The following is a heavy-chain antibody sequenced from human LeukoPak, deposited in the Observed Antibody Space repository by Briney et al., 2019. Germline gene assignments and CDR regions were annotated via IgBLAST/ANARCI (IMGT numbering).Heavy chain of an antibody. Sequence: GGSLRLSCAASGFTFSDSSMNWVRPGPGKGLEWLSYISPTSHTLYADSVKGRFTISRDNAKNSLYLQMNSLKDEDTAVYYCATDKYGGPVHWGQGTLVTVSS. D-gene: IGHD5-12*01. J-gene: IGHJ4*02. V-gene: IGHV3-69-1*01. CDR3: ATDKYGGPVH. CDR1: GFTFSDSS. CDR2: ISPTSHT.